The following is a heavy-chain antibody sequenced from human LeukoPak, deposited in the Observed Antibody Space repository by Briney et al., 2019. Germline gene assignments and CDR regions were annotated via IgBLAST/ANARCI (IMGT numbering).Heavy chain of an antibody. CDR2: ISGSGGTT. CDR1: GFTFSGST. CDR3: AKLTTH. V-gene: IGHV3-23*01. D-gene: IGHD1-14*01. Sequence: PGGSLRLSCVASGFTFSGSTMSWVRQAPGKGLEWVSAISGSGGTTYYADSVKGRFTISIDNSKNTLYLQMNSLRAEDAAVYFCAKLTTHWGQGTLVTVSS. J-gene: IGHJ4*02.